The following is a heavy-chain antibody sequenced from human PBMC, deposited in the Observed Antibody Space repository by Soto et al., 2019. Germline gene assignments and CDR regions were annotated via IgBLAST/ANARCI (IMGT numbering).Heavy chain of an antibody. CDR2: IWYDGSNK. D-gene: IGHD6-13*01. V-gene: IGHV3-33*01. CDR1: GFTFSSYG. Sequence: QVQLVESGGGVVQPGRSLRLSCAASGFTFSSYGMHWVRQAPGKGLEWVAVIWYDGSNKYYADSVKGRFTISRDNSKNTLYLQMNSLRAEDTAVYYCARDQSPWSSWDYWGQGTLVTVSS. J-gene: IGHJ4*02. CDR3: ARDQSPWSSWDY.